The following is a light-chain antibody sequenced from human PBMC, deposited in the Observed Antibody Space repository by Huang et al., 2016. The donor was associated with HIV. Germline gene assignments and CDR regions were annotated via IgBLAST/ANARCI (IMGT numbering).Light chain of an antibody. CDR3: QQYDISSWT. J-gene: IGKJ1*01. Sequence: VLTQSPGTLSLSPGERATLSCRASQSVTSNQLAWYQQKPGQGPRLLIYGASARATGIPDRFIGSGSGTGFTLTISRLEAEDSALYYCQQYDISSWTFGQGTKVEIK. V-gene: IGKV3-20*01. CDR2: GAS. CDR1: QSVTSNQ.